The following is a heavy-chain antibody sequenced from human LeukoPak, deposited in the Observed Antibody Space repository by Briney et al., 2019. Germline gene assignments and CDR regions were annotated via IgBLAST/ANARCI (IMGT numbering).Heavy chain of an antibody. Sequence: PGGSLRLSCAASGFTFSSYAMSWVRQAPGKGLEWVSAISGSGTSTFYADSVKGRFTTSRDNSKNTLYLQMNSLRAEDTAVYYCAKDSGSYSDAFDIWGQGTMVTVSS. V-gene: IGHV3-23*01. CDR1: GFTFSSYA. CDR3: AKDSGSYSDAFDI. CDR2: ISGSGTST. J-gene: IGHJ3*02. D-gene: IGHD1-26*01.